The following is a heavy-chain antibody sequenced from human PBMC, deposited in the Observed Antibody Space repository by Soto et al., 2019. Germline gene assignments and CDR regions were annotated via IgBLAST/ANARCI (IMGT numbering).Heavy chain of an antibody. J-gene: IGHJ5*02. CDR3: ARPFDTSGWYDH. D-gene: IGHD6-19*01. CDR2: FYPGDSDT. V-gene: IGHV5-51*01. CDR1: GYSFTTYW. Sequence: PGESLKISCKGSGYSFTTYWIAWVRQMPGKGLECMGIFYPGDSDTRYSPSFQGQVTISADKSINTAYLQWSSLKASDSAIYYCARPFDTSGWYDHWGQGTLVTVSS.